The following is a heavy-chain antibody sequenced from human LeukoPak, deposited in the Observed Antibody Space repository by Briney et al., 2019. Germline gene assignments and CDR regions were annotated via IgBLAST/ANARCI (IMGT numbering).Heavy chain of an antibody. Sequence: PGGSLRLSCAASGFTFSSYGMHWVRQAPGKGLEWVAFIRYDGSNKYYVDSVKGRFTISRDNSKNTLYLQMNSLRAEDTAVYYCAKNAPWAAAGTGWGQGTLVTVSS. J-gene: IGHJ4*02. CDR2: IRYDGSNK. V-gene: IGHV3-30*02. D-gene: IGHD6-13*01. CDR3: AKNAPWAAAGTG. CDR1: GFTFSSYG.